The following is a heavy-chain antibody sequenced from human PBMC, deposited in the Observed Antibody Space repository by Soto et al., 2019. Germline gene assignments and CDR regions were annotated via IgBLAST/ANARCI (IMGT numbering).Heavy chain of an antibody. CDR3: ARAISGYVT. V-gene: IGHV1-3*04. CDR2: INTGNGNT. CDR1: GITSTTYA. D-gene: IGHD5-12*01. Sequence: QVQLVQSGAEVKKPGASVKVSCKASGITSTTYAIHWVRQVPGQGLEWMGWINTGNGNTRYSQRFLGRVSLTTDTSASTVSMDLSSPTSEDTAVYYCARAISGYVTWGQGTLITVSS. J-gene: IGHJ5*02.